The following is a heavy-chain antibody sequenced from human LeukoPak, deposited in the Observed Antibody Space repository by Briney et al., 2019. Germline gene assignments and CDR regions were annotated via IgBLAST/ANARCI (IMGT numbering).Heavy chain of an antibody. CDR3: ARDLCSGGSCYWRFDY. V-gene: IGHV6-1*01. J-gene: IGHJ4*02. CDR1: GDTVSSNIAA. D-gene: IGHD2-15*01. CDR2: TYYRSKWNN. Sequence: QTLSLTCAISGDTVSSNIAAWNWIRQSPSRGLEWLGRTYYRSKWNNDYAVSVKSRISINPDTSKNQFSLQLNSVTPEGTAVYYCARDLCSGGSCYWRFDYWGQGTLVTVPS.